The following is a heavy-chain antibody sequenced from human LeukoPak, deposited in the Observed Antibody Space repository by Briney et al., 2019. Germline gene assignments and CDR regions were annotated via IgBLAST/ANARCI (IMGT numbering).Heavy chain of an antibody. Sequence: ASVKVSCKASGYIFTGYYLHWVRQAPGQGLEWMGWSNPSSGGTNYAQKFQGRVTMTRDTSISTAYMELSRLRSDDTAVYYCARGPGGGYDWLGHLGQGTLVTVSS. V-gene: IGHV1-2*02. CDR2: SNPSSGGT. CDR3: ARGPGGGYDWLGH. D-gene: IGHD5-12*01. J-gene: IGHJ4*02. CDR1: GYIFTGYY.